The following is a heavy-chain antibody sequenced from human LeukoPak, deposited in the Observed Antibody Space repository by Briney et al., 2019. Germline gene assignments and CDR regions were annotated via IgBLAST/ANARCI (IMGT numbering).Heavy chain of an antibody. D-gene: IGHD6-6*01. CDR1: GGTFSSYA. V-gene: IGHV1-69*04. Sequence: GASVKVSCKASGGTFSSYAISWVRQAPGQGLEWMGRIIPIFGIANYAQKFQGRVTITADKSTSTAYMELSSLRSEDTAVYYCAGGGSSSMEGPYYYYGMDVWGQGTTVTVSS. CDR3: AGGGSSSMEGPYYYYGMDV. CDR2: IIPIFGIA. J-gene: IGHJ6*02.